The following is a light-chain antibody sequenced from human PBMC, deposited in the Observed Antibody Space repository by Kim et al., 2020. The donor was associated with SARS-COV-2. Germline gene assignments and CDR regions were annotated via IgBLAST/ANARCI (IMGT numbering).Light chain of an antibody. CDR3: QQSYISPFT. J-gene: IGKJ3*01. Sequence: DIQMTQSPSSLSASVGDRVTITCRTSQSISSHLNWYHQKPGRAPKLLISAASTLQGGVPSRFSGSGSETDFTLTISSLQPEDFETYFCQQSYISPFTFGPGTKVDIK. V-gene: IGKV1-39*01. CDR1: QSISSH. CDR2: AAS.